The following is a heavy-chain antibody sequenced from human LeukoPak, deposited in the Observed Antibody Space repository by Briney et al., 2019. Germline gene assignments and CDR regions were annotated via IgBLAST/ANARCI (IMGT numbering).Heavy chain of an antibody. J-gene: IGHJ5*02. CDR2: INHSGST. Sequence: PSETLSLTCAVYGGSFSGYYWSWIRQPPGKGLEWIGEINHSGSTNYNPSLKSRVTIPVDTSKNQFSLKLSSVTAADTAVYYCARTYYYGSGSYCWFDPWGQGTLVTVSS. V-gene: IGHV4-34*01. D-gene: IGHD3-10*01. CDR3: ARTYYYGSGSYCWFDP. CDR1: GGSFSGYY.